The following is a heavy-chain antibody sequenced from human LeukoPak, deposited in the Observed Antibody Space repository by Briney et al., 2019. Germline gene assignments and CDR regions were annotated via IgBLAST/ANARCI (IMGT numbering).Heavy chain of an antibody. CDR1: GGSISNSDYY. CDR2: IYFFGNT. Sequence: SETLSLTCTVSGGSISNSDYYWGWIRQPPGKGLEYIGHIYFFGNTKYNPSLKSRVTISVDTSKNQFSLKLTSATPADTAVYYCANMRGYCSRGSCYHFDYWGQGTLVTVSS. V-gene: IGHV4-39*01. J-gene: IGHJ4*02. CDR3: ANMRGYCSRGSCYHFDY. D-gene: IGHD2-15*01.